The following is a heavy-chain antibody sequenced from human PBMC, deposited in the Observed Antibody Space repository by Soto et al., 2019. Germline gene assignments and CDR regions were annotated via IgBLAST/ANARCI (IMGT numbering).Heavy chain of an antibody. CDR3: ARHVHNQGYEYYFAS. CDR2: IYHSGST. J-gene: IGHJ4*02. CDR1: GGSISSRNW. Sequence: LSLTCAVSGGSISSRNWWSWVRQPPGKGLEWIGKIYHSGSTNYNPSLKSRITISLDTSKNQISLRLSSVTAADTAVYYCARHVHNQGYEYYFASWGQGTLVTVSS. D-gene: IGHD3-3*01. V-gene: IGHV4-4*02.